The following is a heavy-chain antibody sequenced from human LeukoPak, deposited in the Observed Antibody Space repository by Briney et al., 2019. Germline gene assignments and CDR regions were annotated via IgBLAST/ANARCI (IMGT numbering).Heavy chain of an antibody. CDR1: GGSISSGDYY. CDR3: ARDPDNTVTTVPGAFDI. D-gene: IGHD4-17*01. J-gene: IGHJ3*02. V-gene: IGHV4-30-4*01. Sequence: KTSETLSLTCTVSGGSISSGDYYWSWIRQPPGKGLEWIGYIYYSGCTYYNPSLKSRVTISVDTSKNQFSLKLSSVTAADTAVYYCARDPDNTVTTVPGAFDIWGQGTMVTVSS. CDR2: IYYSGCT.